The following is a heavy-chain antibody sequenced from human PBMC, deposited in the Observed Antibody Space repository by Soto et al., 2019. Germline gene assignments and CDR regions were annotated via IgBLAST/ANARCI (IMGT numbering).Heavy chain of an antibody. J-gene: IGHJ4*02. CDR3: ARGMAITPPQPYYFDY. CDR2: ISYSGST. V-gene: IGHV4-59*01. D-gene: IGHD2-21*01. Sequence: QVQLQESGPGLVKPSETLSLTCTVSGGSISSYYWSWIRQPPGKGLEWIGYISYSGSTTYNPSLKSRVTISVDTSKNQFSLKLSSVTAADTAVYYCARGMAITPPQPYYFDYWGQGTLVTVSS. CDR1: GGSISSYY.